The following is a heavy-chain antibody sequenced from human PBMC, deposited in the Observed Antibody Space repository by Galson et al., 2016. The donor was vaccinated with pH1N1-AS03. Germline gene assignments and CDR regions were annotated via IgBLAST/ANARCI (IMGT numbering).Heavy chain of an antibody. D-gene: IGHD3-10*01. CDR3: TRESSGLGRGLDY. CDR2: MDPTGRR. J-gene: IGHJ4*02. CDR1: GDSLSGYF. Sequence: VSGDSLSGYFWTWIRQPAGKGLEWIGRMDPTGRRNYKSSLESRVSMSVDTSKNEISLRLTSVTAADTAVYYCTRESSGLGRGLDYWGQGTLVTVSS. V-gene: IGHV4-4*07.